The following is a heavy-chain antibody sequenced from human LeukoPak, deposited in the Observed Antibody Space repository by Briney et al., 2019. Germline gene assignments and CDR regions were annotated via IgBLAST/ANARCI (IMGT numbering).Heavy chain of an antibody. CDR3: ARLYDSSGYRPDAFDI. CDR1: GYTFTGYY. J-gene: IGHJ3*02. CDR2: INPNSGGT. Sequence: ASVKVSCKASGYTFTGYYMHWVRQAPGQGLEWMGWINPNSGGTNYAQKFQGWVTMTRDTSISTAYMELSRLRSDDTAVYYCARLYDSSGYRPDAFDIWGQGTMVTVSS. V-gene: IGHV1-2*04. D-gene: IGHD3-22*01.